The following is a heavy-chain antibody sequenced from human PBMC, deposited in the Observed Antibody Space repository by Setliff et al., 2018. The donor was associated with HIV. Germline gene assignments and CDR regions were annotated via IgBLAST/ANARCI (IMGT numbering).Heavy chain of an antibody. V-gene: IGHV3-23*01. J-gene: IGHJ1*01. CDR2: ISGSGNIT. CDR3: AGESSIAVAEYFQH. D-gene: IGHD6-19*01. CDR1: GFSFRSYA. Sequence: PGGSLRLSCAASGFSFRSYAVSWVRQAPGKGLEWVSVISGSGNITYYRESVKGRFTVSRDNSNNTVYLQMNSLRAEDTAVYYCAGESSIAVAEYFQHWGQGTLVTVS.